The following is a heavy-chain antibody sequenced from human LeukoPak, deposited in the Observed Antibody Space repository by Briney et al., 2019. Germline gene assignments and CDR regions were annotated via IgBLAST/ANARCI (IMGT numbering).Heavy chain of an antibody. CDR3: VKEENPYGSGFDAFDL. CDR2: ITWSSGEI. CDR1: GFTFDNYA. V-gene: IGHV3-9*01. Sequence: GGSLRLSCAAFGFTFDNYAMHWVRQAPGKGLEWVSGITWSSGEIDYADSVKGRFTISRDSATKSVYLQMNSLTTEDTALYYCVKEENPYGSGFDAFDLWGQGTMVTVSS. D-gene: IGHD3-10*01. J-gene: IGHJ3*01.